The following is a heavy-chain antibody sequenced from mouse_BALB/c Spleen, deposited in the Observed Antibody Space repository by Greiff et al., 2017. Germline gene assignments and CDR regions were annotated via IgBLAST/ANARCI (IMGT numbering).Heavy chain of an antibody. Sequence: VQLKQSGPELVKPGASVKMSCKASGYTFTSYVMHWVKQKPGQGLEWIGYINPYNDGTKYNEKFKGKATLTSDKSSSTAYMELSSLTSEDSAVYYCARGYYYGSPDYWGQGTTLTVSS. D-gene: IGHD1-1*01. V-gene: IGHV1-14*01. J-gene: IGHJ2*01. CDR3: ARGYYYGSPDY. CDR1: GYTFTSYV. CDR2: INPYNDGT.